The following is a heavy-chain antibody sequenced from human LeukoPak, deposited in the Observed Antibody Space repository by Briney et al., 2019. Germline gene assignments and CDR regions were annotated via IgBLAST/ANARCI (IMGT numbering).Heavy chain of an antibody. V-gene: IGHV4-59*01. CDR2: IYYSGST. J-gene: IGHJ4*02. D-gene: IGHD4-17*01. CDR1: GGSISSYY. Sequence: SETLSLTCTVSGGSISSYYWSWIRQPPGKGLEWIGYIYYSGSTNYNPSLKSRVTISVDTSKNQFSLKLSSVTAADTAVYYCARSTSMLPTYGDLAYWGQGTLVTVSS. CDR3: ARSTSMLPTYGDLAY.